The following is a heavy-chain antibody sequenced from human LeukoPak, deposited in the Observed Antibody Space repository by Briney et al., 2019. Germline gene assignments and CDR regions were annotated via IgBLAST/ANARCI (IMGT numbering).Heavy chain of an antibody. CDR3: ARLPSCSGGSCNWFDP. V-gene: IGHV4-59*01. Sequence: SETLSLTCTVSGGSISSYSWSWIRQPPGKGLEWIGDIYYSGSTNYNPSLKSRVTISVDTSKNQFSLKLTSVTAADTAVYYCARLPSCSGGSCNWFDPWGQGTLVTVSS. CDR2: IYYSGST. CDR1: GGSISSYS. D-gene: IGHD2-15*01. J-gene: IGHJ5*02.